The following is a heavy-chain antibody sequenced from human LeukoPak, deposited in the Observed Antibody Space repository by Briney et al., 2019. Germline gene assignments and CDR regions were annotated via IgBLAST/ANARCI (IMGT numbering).Heavy chain of an antibody. J-gene: IGHJ6*02. CDR2: IAHYGGSG. V-gene: IGHV3-30*18. Sequence: GGSLRLSCAASGFIFNNYGMHWVRQAPGKGLEWVVVIAHYGGSGWYADSVGGRFTISRDDSKNTLYLQMNSLRAEDTAVYYCAKDWDYGMDVWGQGTTVTVSS. CDR1: GFIFNNYG. D-gene: IGHD3-16*01. CDR3: AKDWDYGMDV.